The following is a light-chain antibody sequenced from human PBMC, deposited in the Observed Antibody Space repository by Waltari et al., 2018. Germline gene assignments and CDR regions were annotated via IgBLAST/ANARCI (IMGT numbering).Light chain of an antibody. CDR3: QQHGTLPAT. CDR2: RAS. Sequence: EIVLTQSPGTASLSPGESATLSCRASQRVGSSSLAWYQQKPGQAPRLVIYRASRRATGIADRFSGSGSGTDFSLTISRLEPEDFAVYYCQQHGTLPATFGQGTKVEIK. CDR1: QRVGSSS. V-gene: IGKV3-20*01. J-gene: IGKJ1*01.